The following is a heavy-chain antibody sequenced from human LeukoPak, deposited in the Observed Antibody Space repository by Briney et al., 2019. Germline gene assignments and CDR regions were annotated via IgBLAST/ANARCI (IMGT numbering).Heavy chain of an antibody. V-gene: IGHV3-23*01. J-gene: IGHJ4*02. Sequence: GGSLRLSCAASGFTFSSYAMSWVRQAPGKGLEWVSAISGSGGSTYYADSVKGRFTISRDNSKNTLYLQVNSLRAEDTAVYYCAKSESGNYWRYWGQGTLVTVSS. D-gene: IGHD1-26*01. CDR2: ISGSGGST. CDR1: GFTFSSYA. CDR3: AKSESGNYWRY.